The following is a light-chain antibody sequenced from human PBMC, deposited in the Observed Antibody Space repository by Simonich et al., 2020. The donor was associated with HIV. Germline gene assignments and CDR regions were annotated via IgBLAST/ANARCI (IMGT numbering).Light chain of an antibody. CDR1: QSVASN. CDR3: QQYNDWPT. J-gene: IGKJ1*01. V-gene: IGKV3-15*01. Sequence: EIVMTQSPATLSVSPGERATLSCRVSQSVASNLAWYQQKPGQPPRLLIYGASTRATDIPARFSGSGSGTEFTLIISSMQSEDFAVYYCQQYNDWPTFGQGTKVEI. CDR2: GAS.